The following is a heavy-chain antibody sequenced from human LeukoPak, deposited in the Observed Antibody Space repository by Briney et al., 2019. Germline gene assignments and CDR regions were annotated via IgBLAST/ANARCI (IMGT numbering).Heavy chain of an antibody. J-gene: IGHJ4*02. Sequence: SETLSLTCTVSGGSISSGDYYWSWIRQPPGKGLEWIGYIYYSGSTYYNPSLKSRVTISVDTSKNQFSLKLSSVTAADTAVYYCAREGRDGYNTEFDYWGQGTLVTV. CDR1: GGSISSGDYY. V-gene: IGHV4-30-4*08. D-gene: IGHD5-24*01. CDR3: AREGRDGYNTEFDY. CDR2: IYYSGST.